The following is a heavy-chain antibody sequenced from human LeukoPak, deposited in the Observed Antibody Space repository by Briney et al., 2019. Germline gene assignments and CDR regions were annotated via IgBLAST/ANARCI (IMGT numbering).Heavy chain of an antibody. CDR1: GGTFSSYA. D-gene: IGHD2-2*01. Sequence: SVKVSCKASGGTFSSYAISWVRQAPGQGLEWMGRIIPIFGIANYAQKFQGRVTITADKSTCTAYMELSSLRSEDTAVYYCARDTRGTSSGWFDPWGQGTLVTVSS. CDR3: ARDTRGTSSGWFDP. CDR2: IIPIFGIA. J-gene: IGHJ5*02. V-gene: IGHV1-69*04.